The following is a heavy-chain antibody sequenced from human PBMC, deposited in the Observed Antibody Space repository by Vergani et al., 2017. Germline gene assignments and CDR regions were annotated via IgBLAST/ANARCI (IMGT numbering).Heavy chain of an antibody. CDR2: IYYSGST. CDR3: ARAGRGSGWLIFDY. CDR1: GGSISSYY. Sequence: QVQLQESGPGLVKPSETLSLTCTVSGGSISSYYWSWIRQPPGKGLEWIGYIYYSGSTNYNPSLKSRVTISVDTSKNQFSLKLSSVTAADTAVYYCARAGRGSGWLIFDYWGQGTLVTVSS. V-gene: IGHV4-59*01. D-gene: IGHD6-19*01. J-gene: IGHJ4*02.